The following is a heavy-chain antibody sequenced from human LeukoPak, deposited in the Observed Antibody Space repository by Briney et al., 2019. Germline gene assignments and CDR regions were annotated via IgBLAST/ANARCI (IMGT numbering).Heavy chain of an antibody. D-gene: IGHD1-7*01. CDR1: GYTFTSYG. CDR3: ARRLTGTTDYYYYMDV. CDR2: ISAYNGNT. Sequence: ASVKVSCKASGYTFTSYGISWVRQAPGQGLEWMGWISAYNGNTNYAQKLQGRVTMTTDTSTSTAYMELRSLRSDDTAVYYCARRLTGTTDYYYYMDVWGKGTTVTVSS. J-gene: IGHJ6*03. V-gene: IGHV1-18*01.